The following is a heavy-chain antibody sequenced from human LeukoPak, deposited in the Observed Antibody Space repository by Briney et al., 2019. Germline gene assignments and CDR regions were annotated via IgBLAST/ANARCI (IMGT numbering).Heavy chain of an antibody. CDR1: GDSISSYKW. Sequence: SETPSLTCGVSGDSISSYKWWTWGRQSPGRGLEWIAEIFHTGSTNYDLSLKSRVTISADESKNQFSLRLSSVTAADTAVYYCARKTMLRGIDYWGQGTLVTVSS. CDR3: ARKTMLRGIDY. CDR2: IFHTGST. J-gene: IGHJ4*02. D-gene: IGHD3-10*01. V-gene: IGHV4-4*02.